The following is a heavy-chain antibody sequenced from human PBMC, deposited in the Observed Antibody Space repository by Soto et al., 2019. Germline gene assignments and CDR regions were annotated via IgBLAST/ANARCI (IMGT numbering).Heavy chain of an antibody. V-gene: IGHV4-59*01. D-gene: IGHD3-22*01. CDR2: IYYSGTT. CDR3: ARSLYYYDSSGYSFDY. Sequence: TLSLTCTVSGGSISPYYWSWIRQPPGKGLEWIGYIYYSGTTSYIPSLKSRVTMSVDTSSNQFSLKLTSVTAADTAVYYCARSLYYYDSSGYSFDYWGQGTPVTVSS. CDR1: GGSISPYY. J-gene: IGHJ4*02.